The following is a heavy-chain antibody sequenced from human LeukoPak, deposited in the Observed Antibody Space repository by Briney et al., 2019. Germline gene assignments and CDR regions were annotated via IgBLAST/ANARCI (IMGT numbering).Heavy chain of an antibody. Sequence: ASVKVSCKASGYTFTGYYMHWVRQAPGQGLEWMGWVTSYNGDTNYAQKFQGRVTMSTDTSTTTAYMELRSLRFDDTAIYYCAKDWHILTGRNCFDPWGQGTLVTVSS. V-gene: IGHV1-18*04. J-gene: IGHJ5*02. D-gene: IGHD3-9*01. CDR3: AKDWHILTGRNCFDP. CDR2: VTSYNGDT. CDR1: GYTFTGYY.